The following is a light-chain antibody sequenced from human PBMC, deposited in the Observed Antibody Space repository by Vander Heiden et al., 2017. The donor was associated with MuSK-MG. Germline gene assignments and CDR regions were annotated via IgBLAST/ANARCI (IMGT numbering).Light chain of an antibody. CDR3: QSYDYMLSGSRV. V-gene: IGLV1-40*01. Sequence: QSVLTQPPSVSGAPGQRVTISCTGSSSNIGARYDGHWEQQFQGTAANLLISASTNPPSGVPDRFSGSKSDTSASPTITGLQAEDEADYYCQSYDYMLSGSRVFGTGTKVTVL. CDR1: SSNIGARYD. CDR2: AST. J-gene: IGLJ1*01.